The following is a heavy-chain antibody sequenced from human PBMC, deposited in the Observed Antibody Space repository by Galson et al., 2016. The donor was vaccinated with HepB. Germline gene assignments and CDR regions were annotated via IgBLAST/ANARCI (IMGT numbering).Heavy chain of an antibody. D-gene: IGHD3/OR15-3a*01. Sequence: SLRLSCAASGFTFTYYAMTWVRQAPGKGLEWVSGISGRGVDTHYADSVKGRFSISRDNSKNTPYLQLNNLRAEDTAVYYCAKVDAGWTYDYWGQGTLVTVSS. CDR1: GFTFTYYA. J-gene: IGHJ4*02. CDR3: AKVDAGWTYDY. CDR2: ISGRGVDT. V-gene: IGHV3-23*01.